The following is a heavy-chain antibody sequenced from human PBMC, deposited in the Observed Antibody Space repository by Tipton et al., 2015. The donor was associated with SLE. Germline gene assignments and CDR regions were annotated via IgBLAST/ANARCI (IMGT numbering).Heavy chain of an antibody. V-gene: IGHV4-39*02. Sequence: TLSLTCSVSGDSFYSSHDQWDWIRQSPGKGLEWIGSRFSGGSTYYNPSLKSRVTISVDTSKNQFSLTVNSVTAADTAVYYCARENVAADGALDVWGQGTMVTVSS. CDR2: RFSGGST. CDR3: ARENVAADGALDV. D-gene: IGHD6-13*01. J-gene: IGHJ3*01. CDR1: GDSFYSSHDQ.